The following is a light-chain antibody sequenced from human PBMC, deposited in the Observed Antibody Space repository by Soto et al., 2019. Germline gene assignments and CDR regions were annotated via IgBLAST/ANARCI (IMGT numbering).Light chain of an antibody. V-gene: IGLV1-44*01. Sequence: QSALSQPPSASGTPGQRVTISCSGSSSNIASNAVNWYQQLPGTAPKLLIYRHNQRPSGVPDRFSGSKSGTSASLAISGLQSQDEGDYYCTTWDDRLNGWLFGGGTKLTAL. CDR1: SSNIASNA. CDR2: RHN. CDR3: TTWDDRLNGWL. J-gene: IGLJ2*01.